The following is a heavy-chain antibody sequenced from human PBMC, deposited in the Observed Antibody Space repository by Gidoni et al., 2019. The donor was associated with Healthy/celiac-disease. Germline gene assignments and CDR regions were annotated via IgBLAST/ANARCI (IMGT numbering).Heavy chain of an antibody. CDR2: IWYDGSNK. CDR1: GVTFSSYG. CDR3: ARDSGRGYGKNWFDP. Sequence: QVQLVESGGGVVQPGRSLRLSCAASGVTFSSYGMHWVRQAPGKGLEWVAVIWYDGSNKYYADSVKGRFTISRDNSKNTLYLQMNSLRAEDTAVYYCARDSGRGYGKNWFDPWGQGTLVTVSS. V-gene: IGHV3-33*01. J-gene: IGHJ5*02. D-gene: IGHD5-18*01.